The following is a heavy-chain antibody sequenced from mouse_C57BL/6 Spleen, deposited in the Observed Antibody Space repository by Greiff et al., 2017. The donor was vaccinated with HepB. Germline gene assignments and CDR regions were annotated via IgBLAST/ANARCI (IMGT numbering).Heavy chain of an antibody. V-gene: IGHV5-9-1*02. Sequence: EVQGVESGEGLVKPGGSLKLSCAASGFTFSSYAMSWVRQTPEKRLEWVAYISSGGDYIYYADTVKGRFTISRDNARNTLYLQMSSLKSEDTAMYYCTRDRNYYGSSYDYAMDYWGQGTSVTVSS. CDR1: GFTFSSYA. J-gene: IGHJ4*01. D-gene: IGHD1-1*01. CDR3: TRDRNYYGSSYDYAMDY. CDR2: ISSGGDYI.